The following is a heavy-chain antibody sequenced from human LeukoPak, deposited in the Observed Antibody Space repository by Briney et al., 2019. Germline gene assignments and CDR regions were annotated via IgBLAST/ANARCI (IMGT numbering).Heavy chain of an antibody. CDR2: MNPNSGNT. Sequence: GASVKVSCKASGYTFTSYDINWVRQATGQGLEWMGWMNPNSGNTGYAQKFQGRVTMTRNTSISTAYMELSSLRSEDTAVYYCARGRFLRLEFPPFDPWGQGTLVTVSP. CDR3: ARGRFLRLEFPPFDP. J-gene: IGHJ5*02. CDR1: GYTFTSYD. V-gene: IGHV1-8*01. D-gene: IGHD1-1*01.